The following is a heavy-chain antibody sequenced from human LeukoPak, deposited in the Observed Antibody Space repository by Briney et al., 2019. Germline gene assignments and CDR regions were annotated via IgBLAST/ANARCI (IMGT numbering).Heavy chain of an antibody. D-gene: IGHD1-26*01. CDR1: GVAISSYY. V-gene: IGHV4-59*08. Sequence: PSETLSLPCTVSGVAISSYYWSWIRQPPGKGLEWIGYIYYSGSTNYNPSLKSRVTISVDTSKNQFSLKLSSVTAADTAVYYCARQVGVRWGQGTLVTVSS. J-gene: IGHJ1*01. CDR3: ARQVGVR. CDR2: IYYSGST.